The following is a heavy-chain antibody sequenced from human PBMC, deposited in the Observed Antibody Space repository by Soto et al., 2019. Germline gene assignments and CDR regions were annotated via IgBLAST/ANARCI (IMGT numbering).Heavy chain of an antibody. CDR1: GGSISSYY. CDR2: IYTSGST. J-gene: IGHJ6*02. CDR3: ARDVTRYYYGSGDPYGMDV. V-gene: IGHV4-4*07. Sequence: QVQLQESGPGLVKPSETLSLTCTVSGGSISSYYWSWIRQPAGKGLEWIGRIYTSGSTNYNPSLKRRVTMAVDTSKNQFSLKLSSVTAADTAVYYCARDVTRYYYGSGDPYGMDVWGQGTTVTVSS. D-gene: IGHD3-10*01.